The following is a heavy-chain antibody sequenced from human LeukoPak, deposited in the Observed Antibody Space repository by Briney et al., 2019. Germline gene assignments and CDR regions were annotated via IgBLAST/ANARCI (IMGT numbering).Heavy chain of an antibody. V-gene: IGHV3-53*01. J-gene: IGHJ4*02. CDR1: GFSVRSNY. CDR2: ICDTDST. Sequence: GGSLRLSCVASGFSVRSNYMNWVRQAPGKRPEWVAIICDTDSTYYTDSVKGRFTISRDNSKNTVYLQMNSLRVEDTAVYYCARSRAFDYWGQGTLVTVSS. CDR3: ARSRAFDY.